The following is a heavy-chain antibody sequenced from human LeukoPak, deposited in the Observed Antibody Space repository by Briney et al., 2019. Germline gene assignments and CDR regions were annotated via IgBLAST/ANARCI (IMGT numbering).Heavy chain of an antibody. CDR3: ARDPVTTFRFCCGWFDP. CDR2: IYYSGGT. Sequence: PSETLSLTCTVSGGSISSSSYYWGWIRQPPGKGLEWIGSIYYSGGTYYNPSLKSRVTISVDTSKNQFSLKLSSVTAADTAVYYCARDPVTTFRFCCGWFDPWGQGTLVTVSS. V-gene: IGHV4-39*02. D-gene: IGHD4-11*01. J-gene: IGHJ5*02. CDR1: GGSISSSSYY.